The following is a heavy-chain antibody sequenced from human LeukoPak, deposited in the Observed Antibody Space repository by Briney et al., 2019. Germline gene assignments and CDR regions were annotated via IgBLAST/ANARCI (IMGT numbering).Heavy chain of an antibody. J-gene: IGHJ6*03. Sequence: GGSLRLSCAASGFTFSSYWMSWVRQAPGKGLGWVANIKQDGSEKYYVDSVKGRLTISRDNAKNSLYLQMNSLRAEDTAVYYCARDGGYSYGLWDYYYYYMDVWGKGTTVTVSS. V-gene: IGHV3-7*01. CDR2: IKQDGSEK. CDR3: ARDGGYSYGLWDYYYYYMDV. D-gene: IGHD5-18*01. CDR1: GFTFSSYW.